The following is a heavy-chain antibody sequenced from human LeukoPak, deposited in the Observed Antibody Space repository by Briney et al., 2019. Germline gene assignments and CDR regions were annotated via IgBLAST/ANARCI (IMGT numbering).Heavy chain of an antibody. D-gene: IGHD2-2*01. J-gene: IGHJ5*02. CDR2: INPSGGST. CDR3: ARVRGYCSSTSCSKPWFDP. V-gene: IGHV1-46*01. Sequence: GASVKVSCKASGYTFTSYYMHWVRQAPGQGLEWMGIINPSGGSTSYAQKFQGRVTMTRDTSTSTVYMELSSLRSEDTAVYYCARVRGYCSSTSCSKPWFDPWGQGTLVTVSS. CDR1: GYTFTSYY.